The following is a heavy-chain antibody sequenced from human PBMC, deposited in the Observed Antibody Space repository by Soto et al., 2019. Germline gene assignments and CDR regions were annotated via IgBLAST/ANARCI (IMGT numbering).Heavy chain of an antibody. J-gene: IGHJ4*02. CDR2: SNPSGRTT. V-gene: IGHV1-46*01. Sequence: ASVKVSCKASGYTFTSYYMHWVRQAPGQGLEWMGVSNPSGRTTNYAQNFQGRVTMTWDTATSTVYMEMSSLRSEDTAVYYCARDSIHHSPYFDYWGQGTLVTVSS. CDR3: ARDSIHHSPYFDY. CDR1: GYTFTSYY. D-gene: IGHD5-18*01.